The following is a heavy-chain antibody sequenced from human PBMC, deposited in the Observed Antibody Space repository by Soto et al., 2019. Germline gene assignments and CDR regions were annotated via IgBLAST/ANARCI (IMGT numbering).Heavy chain of an antibody. Sequence: QVQLVQSGAEVKKPGSSVTVSCKTSGGTFSKDAINWVRQAPGQGLEWMVLLIPVFGAPIYAQKIQGRIRKSEDESTSTAFMDLSSLRSEATAVYCCTRVLGYTFDPGKTSYSAMAVLGKGTTVSVSS. CDR3: TRVLGYTFDPGKTSYSAMAV. J-gene: IGHJ6*04. D-gene: IGHD5-18*01. CDR2: LIPVFGAP. V-gene: IGHV1-69*01. CDR1: GGTFSKDA.